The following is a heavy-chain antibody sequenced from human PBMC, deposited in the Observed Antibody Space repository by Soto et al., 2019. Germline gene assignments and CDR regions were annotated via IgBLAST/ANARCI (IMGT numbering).Heavy chain of an antibody. CDR2: ISHSGSS. J-gene: IGHJ5*02. Sequence: PSETLSLTCAVYGGSFSGYYWSWIRQPPGKGLEWIGEISHSGSSKYNPSLKRRVTISVDTSKNQFSLELSSVTAADTAVYYCARGRIAVPRYWFDPWGQGTLVTVSS. CDR3: ARGRIAVPRYWFDP. V-gene: IGHV4-34*01. D-gene: IGHD6-19*01. CDR1: GGSFSGYY.